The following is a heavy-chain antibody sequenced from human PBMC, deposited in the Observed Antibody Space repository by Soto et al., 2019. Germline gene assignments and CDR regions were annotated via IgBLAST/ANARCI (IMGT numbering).Heavy chain of an antibody. CDR3: AKVYGSGLNWFDR. CDR2: ISGSDGRT. CDR1: GFTFSSYA. V-gene: IGHV3-23*01. Sequence: EVQLLESGGGLVQPGGSLRLSCATSGFTFSSYAMSWVRQGPGKGLEWVSGISGSDGRTYYADSVKGRFTISRDNFRNTFYLQMSSLRAEDTTVYYCAKVYGSGLNWFDRWGQGTLVTVSS. D-gene: IGHD3-10*01. J-gene: IGHJ5*02.